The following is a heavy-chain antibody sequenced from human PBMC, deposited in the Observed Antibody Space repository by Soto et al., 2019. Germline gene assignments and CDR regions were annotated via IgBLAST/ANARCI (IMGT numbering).Heavy chain of an antibody. D-gene: IGHD2-8*01. CDR2: IYHIGSP. V-gene: IGHV4-30-2*01. CDR1: GGSISSGGYS. Sequence: NPSETLSLTCAVSGGSISSGGYSWGWIRQPPGKGLEWIGHIYHIGSPFYNPSLMSRVSISIDRSQNQVSLNLRSVTAADTAVYYCARRLMGEFDYWGQGILVTVSS. J-gene: IGHJ4*02. CDR3: ARRLMGEFDY.